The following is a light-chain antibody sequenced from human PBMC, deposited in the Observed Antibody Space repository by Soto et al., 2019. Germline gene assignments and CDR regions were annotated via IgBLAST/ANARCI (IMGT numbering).Light chain of an antibody. V-gene: IGKV3-11*01. CDR1: QSVSSY. CDR3: QQRRSST. J-gene: IGKJ2*02. CDR2: DAS. Sequence: EIVLTQSPATLSLSPGERATLSCRASQSVSSYLAWYQQKPGQAPRLLIYDASNRATGIPARFSGSGSGTDFTLTISSLEPEDFAVYYCQQRRSSTFGQGTKLEIK.